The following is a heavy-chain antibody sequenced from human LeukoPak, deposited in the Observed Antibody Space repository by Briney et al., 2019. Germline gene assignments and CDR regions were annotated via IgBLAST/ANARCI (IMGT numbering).Heavy chain of an antibody. D-gene: IGHD1-26*01. Sequence: TGGSLRLSCAASGFTFSNYWMSWVRQAPGKGLEWVANIKQGGSEKHYVDSVKGRFTISRDDAKNSPYLQMNSLRADDTAVYPCAREGREGRGFDYWGQGTLVTVSS. V-gene: IGHV3-7*01. CDR2: IKQGGSEK. CDR1: GFTFSNYW. J-gene: IGHJ4*02. CDR3: AREGREGRGFDY.